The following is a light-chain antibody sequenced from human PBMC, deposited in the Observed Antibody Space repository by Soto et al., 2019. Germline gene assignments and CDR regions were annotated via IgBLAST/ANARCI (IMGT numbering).Light chain of an antibody. CDR2: DAS. J-gene: IGKJ5*01. CDR1: QSVSRY. V-gene: IGKV3-11*01. CDR3: QQRSSWPIT. Sequence: EIVLTQSPATLSLSAGERATLSCRTSQSVSRYLAWYQQKPGQAPRLLIYDASNRATGIPARFSGSGSGTDFTLTISSLEPEDFAVYYCQQRSSWPITFGQGTRLEIK.